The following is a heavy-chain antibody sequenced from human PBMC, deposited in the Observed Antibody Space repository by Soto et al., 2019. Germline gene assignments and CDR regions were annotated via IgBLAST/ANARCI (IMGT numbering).Heavy chain of an antibody. V-gene: IGHV4-4*07. CDR3: AGDKGYYYDGMDV. Sequence: QVQLQESGPGLVKPSETLSLTCTVSADSISSYYWSWIRQPAGKGLEWIGRIYTSRNTQYNPSRWSRVTMSVDTSKNQLSLELRAVTAAGTAVYFCAGDKGYYYDGMDVWGQGTTVTVSS. CDR1: ADSISSYY. D-gene: IGHD3-22*01. CDR2: IYTSRNT. J-gene: IGHJ6*02.